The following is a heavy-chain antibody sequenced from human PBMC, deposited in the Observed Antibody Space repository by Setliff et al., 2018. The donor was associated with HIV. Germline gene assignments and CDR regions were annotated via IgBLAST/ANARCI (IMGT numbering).Heavy chain of an antibody. CDR2: IWYDGSNK. CDR1: GFTFSSYG. CDR3: ASSRPPDDSSGYLDH. J-gene: IGHJ4*01. Sequence: GGSLRLSCAASGFTFSSYGMHRVRQAPGKGLEWVAVIWYDGSNKYYVDSVKGRFAISRDNAKNSLNLEMNSLRAEDTAIYYCASSRPPDDSSGYLDHWGQGTLVTVSS. D-gene: IGHD3-22*01. V-gene: IGHV3-33*08.